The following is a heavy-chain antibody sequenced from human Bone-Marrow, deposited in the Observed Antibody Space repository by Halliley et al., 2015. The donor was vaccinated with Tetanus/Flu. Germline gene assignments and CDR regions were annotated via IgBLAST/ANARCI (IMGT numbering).Heavy chain of an antibody. CDR2: ISYDGSNK. CDR1: GFTFSSFG. V-gene: IGHV3-30*03. J-gene: IGHJ4*02. Sequence: LRLSCAASGFTFSSFGINWVRQAPGKGLEWVAVISYDGSNKYFADSVKGRFAISRDNSKNTMYLQMNSLKVEDTGIYYCARDRPSRNGYNWGCFDYWGQGTLVAVSS. D-gene: IGHD5-12*01. CDR3: ARDRPSRNGYNWGCFDY.